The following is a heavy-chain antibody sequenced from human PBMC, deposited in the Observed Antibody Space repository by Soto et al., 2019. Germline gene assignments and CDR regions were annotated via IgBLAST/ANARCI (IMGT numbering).Heavy chain of an antibody. J-gene: IGHJ6*02. CDR2: IYHSGST. D-gene: IGHD2-2*01. CDR1: GGSISSSNW. Sequence: QVQLQESGPGLVKPSGTLSLTCAVSGGSISSSNWWSWVRQPPGKGLEWIGEIYHSGSTNYNPSLKSRVTISVDKSKNQFSLKLSSVTAADTAVYYCARDYHCSSTSCYGIYYYYYGMDVWGQGTTVTVSS. CDR3: ARDYHCSSTSCYGIYYYYYGMDV. V-gene: IGHV4-4*02.